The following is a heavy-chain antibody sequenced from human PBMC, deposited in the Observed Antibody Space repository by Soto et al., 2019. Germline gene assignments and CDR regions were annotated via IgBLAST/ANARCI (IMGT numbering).Heavy chain of an antibody. D-gene: IGHD6-19*01. J-gene: IGHJ4*02. Sequence: QMQLQESGPGLVKPSETLSLTCAVSSASIITEQRWTWVRQPPGKGLEWIGEIHHSGSTNNNPSLRSRLTMSVHKSKNQFSLNLNSVTAADTALYYCARSFGWYAIDHWGQGTLVIVSS. CDR1: SASIITEQR. CDR2: IHHSGST. V-gene: IGHV4-4*02. CDR3: ARSFGWYAIDH.